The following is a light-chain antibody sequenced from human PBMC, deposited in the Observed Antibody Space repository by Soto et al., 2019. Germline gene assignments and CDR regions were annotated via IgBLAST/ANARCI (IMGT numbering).Light chain of an antibody. V-gene: IGLV2-23*02. CDR2: EVN. Sequence: QSALTQPASVSGSPGQPITISCTGTSSDVGSYDLVSWYQQRPGKPPKLMIYEVNKRPSGVSNRFSGSRSGNTASLTISGLQAEDETDYYCCSYAGSSNVVFGGGTKLTVL. J-gene: IGLJ2*01. CDR3: CSYAGSSNVV. CDR1: SSDVGSYDL.